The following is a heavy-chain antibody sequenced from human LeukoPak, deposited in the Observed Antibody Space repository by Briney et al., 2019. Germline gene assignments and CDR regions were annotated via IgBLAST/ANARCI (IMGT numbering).Heavy chain of an antibody. CDR2: ISGSGGRT. Sequence: HPGGSLRLSCAASGFTFRSYDMSWVRQAPGKGLEWVSGISGSGGRTDYADSVKGRFTISRDNSKNTLYLQMNSLRVEDTAVYYCAKGGAIFGVVIHWFDPWGQGTLVIVSS. V-gene: IGHV3-23*01. D-gene: IGHD3-3*01. CDR1: GFTFRSYD. CDR3: AKGGAIFGVVIHWFDP. J-gene: IGHJ5*02.